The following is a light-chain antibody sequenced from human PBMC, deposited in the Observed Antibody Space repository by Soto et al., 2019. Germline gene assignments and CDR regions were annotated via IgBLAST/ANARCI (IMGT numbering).Light chain of an antibody. Sequence: DIQMTQSPSTLSASVGDRVTITCRASQSISSWLAWYQQKPGKAPKLLIYDASSWESGVPSRFSGSGSGTEFTLTISSLQPDDFSTYYCQQYKSYGTFGQGTKVEIK. CDR2: DAS. CDR1: QSISSW. V-gene: IGKV1-5*01. J-gene: IGKJ1*01. CDR3: QQYKSYGT.